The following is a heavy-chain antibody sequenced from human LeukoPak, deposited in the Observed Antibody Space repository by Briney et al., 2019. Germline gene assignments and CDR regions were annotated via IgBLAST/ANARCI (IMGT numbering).Heavy chain of an antibody. D-gene: IGHD4-23*01. Sequence: GGSLRLSCAASGFTFSSYAMTWVRQAPGKGLEWVSGISGSGSGTYYADSVKGRFTISRDNSKTTLYLQMNNLRAEDTALYYCVKYTGNSILVRFDYWGQGTLVTVSS. J-gene: IGHJ4*02. CDR2: ISGSGSGT. CDR3: VKYTGNSILVRFDY. V-gene: IGHV3-23*01. CDR1: GFTFSSYA.